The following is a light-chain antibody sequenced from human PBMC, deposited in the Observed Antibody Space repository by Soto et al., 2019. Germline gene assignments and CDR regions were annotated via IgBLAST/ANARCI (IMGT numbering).Light chain of an antibody. J-gene: IGLJ1*01. CDR2: GNS. Sequence: QSVLTQPPSVSGAPGQRVTISCTGSSSNIGANYDVHWYQHLPGTAPKLLIYGNSNRPSGVPDRFSGSKSGTSASLAITGLQAEDEADYYCQSYDSSLSAYVFGTGTKVTVL. CDR1: SSNIGANYD. CDR3: QSYDSSLSAYV. V-gene: IGLV1-40*01.